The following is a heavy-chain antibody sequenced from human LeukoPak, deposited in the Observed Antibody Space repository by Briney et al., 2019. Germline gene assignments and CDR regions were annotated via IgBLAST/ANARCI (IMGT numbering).Heavy chain of an antibody. D-gene: IGHD6-19*01. J-gene: IGHJ4*02. CDR3: TTSEQWLVQDY. CDR2: IKSKTDGGTT. V-gene: IGHV3-15*01. CDR1: GFTFSNAW. Sequence: GGSLRLSCAASGFTFSNAWMSWVRQAPGKGLEWDGRIKSKTDGGTTDYAAPVKGGFTISRDDSKNTLYLQMNSLKTEDTAVYYCTTSEQWLVQDYWGQGTLVTVSS.